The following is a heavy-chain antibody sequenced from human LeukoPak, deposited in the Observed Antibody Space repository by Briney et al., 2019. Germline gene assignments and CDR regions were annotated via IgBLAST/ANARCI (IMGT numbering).Heavy chain of an antibody. CDR3: ASPYGGHDAFDI. CDR2: ISSSSSYI. D-gene: IGHD3-16*01. CDR1: GFTFSSYS. V-gene: IGHV3-21*01. Sequence: GGSLRLSCAASGFTFSSYSMNWVRQAPGKGLEWVSSISSSSSYIYYADSVKGRFTISRDNAKNSLYLQMNSLRAEDTAVYYCASPYGGHDAFDIWGQGTMVTVSS. J-gene: IGHJ3*02.